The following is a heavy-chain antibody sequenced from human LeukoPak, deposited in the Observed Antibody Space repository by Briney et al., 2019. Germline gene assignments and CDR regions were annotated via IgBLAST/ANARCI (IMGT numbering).Heavy chain of an antibody. CDR3: ARETGMSGAFDI. CDR1: GGSISSYY. V-gene: IGHV4-59*01. D-gene: IGHD3-10*01. Sequence: PSETLSLTCTVSGGSISSYYWSWIRQPPGKGLEWVGYIYYSGSTNYNPSLKSRVTISVDTSKNQFSLKLSSVTAADTAVYYCARETGMSGAFDIWGQGTMVTVSS. J-gene: IGHJ3*02. CDR2: IYYSGST.